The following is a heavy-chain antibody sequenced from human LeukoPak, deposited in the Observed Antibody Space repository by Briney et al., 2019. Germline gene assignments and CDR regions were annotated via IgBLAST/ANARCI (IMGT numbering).Heavy chain of an antibody. CDR2: IYYSGST. Sequence: SETLSLTCTVSGGSISSSSYYWGWIRQPPGKGLEWIGGIYYSGSTYYNPSLKSRVTISVDTSKNQFSLKLSSVTAADTAVYYCASNTLFFEWLLPDYWGQGTLVTVSS. CDR1: GGSISSSSYY. J-gene: IGHJ4*02. V-gene: IGHV4-39*01. CDR3: ASNTLFFEWLLPDY. D-gene: IGHD3-3*01.